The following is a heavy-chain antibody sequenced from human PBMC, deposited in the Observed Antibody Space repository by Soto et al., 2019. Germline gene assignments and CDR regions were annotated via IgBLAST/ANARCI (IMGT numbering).Heavy chain of an antibody. J-gene: IGHJ4*02. CDR1: GYTFTSYG. CDR2: ISAYNGNT. CDR3: AREDCSRTSCYTAPDY. V-gene: IGHV1-18*01. D-gene: IGHD2-2*02. Sequence: ASVKVSCKXSGYTFTSYGISWVRQAPGQGLEWMGWISAYNGNTNYAQKLQGRVTMTTDTSTSTAYMEPRSLRSEDTAVYYCAREDCSRTSCYTAPDYWGQGTLVTVS.